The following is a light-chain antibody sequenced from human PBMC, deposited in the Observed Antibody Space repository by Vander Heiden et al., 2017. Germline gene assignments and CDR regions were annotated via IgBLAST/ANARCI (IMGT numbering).Light chain of an antibody. CDR1: SSDVGSYNL. V-gene: IGLV2-23*01. J-gene: IGLJ2*01. Sequence: QSALTQHASVSGSPGPSITISCTGTSSDVGSYNLVSWYQQHPGKAPKLMIYEGSKRPSGVSNRFSGSKSGNTASLTISGLQAEDEADYYCCSYAGSSTVVFGGGTKLTVL. CDR3: CSYAGSSTVV. CDR2: EGS.